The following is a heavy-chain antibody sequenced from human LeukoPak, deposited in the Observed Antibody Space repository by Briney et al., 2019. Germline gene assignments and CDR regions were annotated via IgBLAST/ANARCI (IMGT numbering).Heavy chain of an antibody. CDR1: GGSISSYY. Sequence: SETLSLTCTVSGGSISSYYWSWIRQHPGKGLEWIGYIYYSGSTYYNPSLKSRVTISLDTSKNQFSLNLSSVTAADTAVYYCARGTPSQLDFDYWGQGTLVTVSS. CDR2: IYYSGST. D-gene: IGHD6-6*01. J-gene: IGHJ4*02. CDR3: ARGTPSQLDFDY. V-gene: IGHV4-59*06.